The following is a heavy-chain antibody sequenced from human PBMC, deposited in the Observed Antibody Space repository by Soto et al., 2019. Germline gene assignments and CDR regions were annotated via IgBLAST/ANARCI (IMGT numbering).Heavy chain of an antibody. CDR2: ISAHNGNK. D-gene: IGHD1-26*01. Sequence: QLVQSGAEVKKPGASVKVSCKASGYSFTNYDISWVRQAPGQGLEWMAWISAHNGNKHYAEKFQGRVSPTTDTSASTAYMEARTLKTGDTAVYYCARGLLAYFGMDVWGQGTTVTVS. CDR3: ARGLLAYFGMDV. J-gene: IGHJ6*02. V-gene: IGHV1-18*01. CDR1: GYSFTNYD.